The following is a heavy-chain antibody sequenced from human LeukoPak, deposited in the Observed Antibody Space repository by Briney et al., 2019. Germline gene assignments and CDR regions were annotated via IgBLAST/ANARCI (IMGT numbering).Heavy chain of an antibody. Sequence: ASVKVSCKASGYTFSSYYMHWVRQAPGQGLEWMGIINPSGGSTSYAQKFQGRVTMTRETSTRTVYMELSSLRSEDTAVYYCAREGTAGFDYWGQGTLVIVSS. J-gene: IGHJ4*02. CDR2: INPSGGST. CDR3: AREGTAGFDY. D-gene: IGHD2-21*02. CDR1: GYTFSSYY. V-gene: IGHV1-46*01.